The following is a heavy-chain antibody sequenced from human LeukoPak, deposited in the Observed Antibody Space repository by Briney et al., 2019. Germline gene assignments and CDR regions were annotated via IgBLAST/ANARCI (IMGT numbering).Heavy chain of an antibody. CDR3: ARRAGVYWDEYSSSSGAFDI. Sequence: PSETLSLTCTVSGGYISSYYWSWIRQPPGKGLEWIGYIYYSGSTNYNPSLKSRVTISVDTSKNQFSLKLSSVTAADTAVYYCARRAGVYWDEYSSSSGAFDIWGQGTMVTVSS. V-gene: IGHV4-59*08. D-gene: IGHD6-6*01. CDR1: GGYISSYY. CDR2: IYYSGST. J-gene: IGHJ3*02.